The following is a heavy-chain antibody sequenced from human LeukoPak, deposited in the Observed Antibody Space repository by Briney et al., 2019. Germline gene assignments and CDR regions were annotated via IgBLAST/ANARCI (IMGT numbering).Heavy chain of an antibody. CDR3: ATLGGSYYDSSADAFDI. Sequence: SETLSLTCAVYGGSFSGYYWSWIRQPPGKGLEWIGEINHSGSTNYNPSLKSRVTISVDTSKNQFSLKLSSVTAADTAVYYCATLGGSYYDSSADAFDIWGQGTMVTVSS. V-gene: IGHV4-34*01. J-gene: IGHJ3*02. CDR1: GGSFSGYY. CDR2: INHSGST. D-gene: IGHD3-22*01.